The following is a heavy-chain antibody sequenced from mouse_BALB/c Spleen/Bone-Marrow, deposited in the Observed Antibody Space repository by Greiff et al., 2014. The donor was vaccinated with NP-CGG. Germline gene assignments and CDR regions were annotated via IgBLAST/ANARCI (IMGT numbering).Heavy chain of an antibody. J-gene: IGHJ1*01. CDR1: GYTFTTYW. V-gene: IGHV1-7*01. CDR3: ARGLRDWYFDV. CDR2: INPSTGNT. Sequence: VQLQASGAELAKPGASVKMSCKASGYTFTTYWIHWVKQRPGQGLEWIGYINPSTGNTEYNQKFRGRATLTADKSSSTPYMQLSSLTSEDSAVYYCARGLRDWYFDVWGAGATVTVSS. D-gene: IGHD2-4*01.